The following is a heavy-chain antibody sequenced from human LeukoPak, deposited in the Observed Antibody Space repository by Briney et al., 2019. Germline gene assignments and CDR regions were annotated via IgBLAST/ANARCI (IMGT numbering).Heavy chain of an antibody. D-gene: IGHD5-12*01. Sequence: GGSLRLSCAASGFTFDDYAMHWVRQAPGKGLEWVSGISWNSGSIGYADSVKGRFTISRDNAKNPLYLQMNSLRAEDTALYYCAKSSDYYHMDVWGKGTTVTVSS. V-gene: IGHV3-9*01. CDR2: ISWNSGSI. J-gene: IGHJ6*03. CDR3: AKSSDYYHMDV. CDR1: GFTFDDYA.